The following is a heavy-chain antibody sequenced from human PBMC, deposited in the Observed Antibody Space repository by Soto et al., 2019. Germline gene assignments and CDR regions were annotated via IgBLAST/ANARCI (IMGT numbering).Heavy chain of an antibody. Sequence: GASVTVSCQASGYFFPDYYIHWVRQAPGQGLEWMGWINPNSGGTTFAEKFEARVTLARDTSISTVYMELSRLRSDDTAVYYCARDDGQSRDIFDIWGQGTMVTVS. CDR3: ARDDGQSRDIFDI. CDR1: GYFFPDYY. D-gene: IGHD2-15*01. V-gene: IGHV1-2*02. CDR2: INPNSGGT. J-gene: IGHJ3*02.